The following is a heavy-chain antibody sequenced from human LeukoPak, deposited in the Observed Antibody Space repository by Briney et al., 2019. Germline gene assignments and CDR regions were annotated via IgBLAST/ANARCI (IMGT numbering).Heavy chain of an antibody. CDR3: ARLYCGGGSCYGDWFDP. J-gene: IGHJ5*02. V-gene: IGHV4-4*02. CDR1: GGSISSSNW. CDR2: IYHSGST. Sequence: SETLSLTCAVSGGSISSSNWWSWVRQPPGKGLEWFGEIYHSGSTNYNPSLKSRVTISVDKSKNQFSLKLSSVTAADTAVYYCARLYCGGGSCYGDWFDPWGQGTLVTVSS. D-gene: IGHD2-15*01.